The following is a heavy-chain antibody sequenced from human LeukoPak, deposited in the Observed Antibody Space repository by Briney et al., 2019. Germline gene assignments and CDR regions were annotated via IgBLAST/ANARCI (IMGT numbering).Heavy chain of an antibody. CDR3: ARSRYDVVYFDY. CDR1: GFTSSSYS. CDR2: ISSSSSFI. V-gene: IGHV3-21*01. Sequence: GGSLRPSCAASGFTSSSYSMNWVRQSPGKGLEWVSSISSSSSFIYYVDLVKGRFTISRDNAKNSLYLQMNSLRAEDTAVYYCARSRYDVVYFDYWGQGTLVTVSS. D-gene: IGHD3-3*01. J-gene: IGHJ4*02.